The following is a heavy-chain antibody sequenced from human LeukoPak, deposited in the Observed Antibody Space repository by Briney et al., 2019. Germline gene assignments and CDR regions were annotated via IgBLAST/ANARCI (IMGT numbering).Heavy chain of an antibody. V-gene: IGHV4-34*01. Sequence: PSETLSLTCAVYGGSFSGYYWSWIRQPPGKGLEWIGEINHSGSTNYNPSLKSRVTISVDTSKNQFSLKLSSVTAADTAVYYCARGMVRGVSRHRGDDYWGQGTLVTVSS. CDR2: INHSGST. CDR3: ARGMVRGVSRHRGDDY. J-gene: IGHJ4*02. CDR1: GGSFSGYY. D-gene: IGHD3-10*01.